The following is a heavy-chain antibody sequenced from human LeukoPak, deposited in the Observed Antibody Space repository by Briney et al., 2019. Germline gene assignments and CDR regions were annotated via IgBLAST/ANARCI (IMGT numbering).Heavy chain of an antibody. V-gene: IGHV3-23*01. CDR1: GFSFSTYD. CDR3: ARDRGGMYDYVWGSYRPDAFDI. Sequence: GGSMRLSCVASGFSFSTYDISWVRQAPGKGLEWVSGISGSGGSTYYADSVKGRFTISRDNAKNSLYLQMNSLRAEDTAVYYCARDRGGMYDYVWGSYRPDAFDIWGQGTMVTVSS. J-gene: IGHJ3*02. D-gene: IGHD3-16*02. CDR2: ISGSGGST.